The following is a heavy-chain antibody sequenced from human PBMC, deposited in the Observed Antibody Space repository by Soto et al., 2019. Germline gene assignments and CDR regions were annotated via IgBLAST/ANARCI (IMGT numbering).Heavy chain of an antibody. CDR2: ISGSGGST. D-gene: IGHD3-10*01. Sequence: GGSLRLSCAASGFTFSSYAMSWVRQAPGKGLEWVSAISGSGGSTYYADSVKGRFTISRDNSKNTLYLQMNSLRAEDTAVYYCAIFEVYGSWSYSSAPPYFDYWGQGTLVIVSS. CDR3: AIFEVYGSWSYSSAPPYFDY. CDR1: GFTFSSYA. J-gene: IGHJ4*02. V-gene: IGHV3-23*01.